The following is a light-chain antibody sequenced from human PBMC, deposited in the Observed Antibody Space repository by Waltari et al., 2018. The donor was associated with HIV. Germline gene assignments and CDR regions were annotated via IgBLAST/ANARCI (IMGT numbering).Light chain of an antibody. CDR1: QSVSSSY. CDR2: GAS. V-gene: IGKV3-20*01. Sequence: EIVLTQSPGTLSLSPVERATISCRASQSVSSSYLAWYQQKPGQAPRLLIYGASSRATGIPDRFSGSGSGTDFTLTISRLEPEDFAVYYCQQYGSSPRSGFGQGTRLEIK. CDR3: QQYGSSPRSG. J-gene: IGKJ5*01.